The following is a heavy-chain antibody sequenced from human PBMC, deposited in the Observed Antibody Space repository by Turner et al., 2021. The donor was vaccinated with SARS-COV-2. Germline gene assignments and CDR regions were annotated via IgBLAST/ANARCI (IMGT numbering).Heavy chain of an antibody. CDR1: GGSLSSSSYY. Sequence: HLQLQESGPGLVKPSETLSLTFTVSGGSLSSSSYYWGWIRQPPGKGLEWIGSIYYSGSTYYNPSIKSRVTISVDTSKNQFSLKLSYVTAADTAVYYCAIAPNYYYGMDVWGQGTTVTVSS. V-gene: IGHV4-39*01. J-gene: IGHJ6*02. CDR3: AIAPNYYYGMDV. CDR2: IYYSGST.